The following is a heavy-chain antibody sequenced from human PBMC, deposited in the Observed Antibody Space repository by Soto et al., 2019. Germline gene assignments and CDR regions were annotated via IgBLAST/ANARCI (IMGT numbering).Heavy chain of an antibody. D-gene: IGHD2-2*01. CDR2: ISAYNGNT. CDR1: GYTFTSYG. CDR3: ARVGCSSTSCLSWFDP. J-gene: IGHJ5*02. V-gene: IGHV1-18*01. Sequence: GASVKVSCKASGYTFTSYGISWVRQAPGQGLEWMGWISAYNGNTNYAQKLQGRVTMTTDTSTSTAYMELRSLRSDDTAVYYCARVGCSSTSCLSWFDPWGQGTLVTVSS.